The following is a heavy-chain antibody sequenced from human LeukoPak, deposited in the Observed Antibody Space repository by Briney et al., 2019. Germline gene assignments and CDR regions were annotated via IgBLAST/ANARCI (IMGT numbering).Heavy chain of an antibody. CDR1: GFTVSSNY. Sequence: GGSLRLSCAVSGFTVSSNYMSWIRQAPGKGLEWVSVINSGGSTYYADSVKGRFTISRDNSKNTLYLQMNSLRAEDTAVYYCASATPHYYYYGMDVWGQGTMVTVSS. V-gene: IGHV3-53*01. CDR2: INSGGST. CDR3: ASATPHYYYYGMDV. J-gene: IGHJ6*02. D-gene: IGHD1-26*01.